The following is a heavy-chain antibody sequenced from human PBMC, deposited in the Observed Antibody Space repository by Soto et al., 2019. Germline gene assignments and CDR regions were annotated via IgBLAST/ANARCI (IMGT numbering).Heavy chain of an antibody. CDR1: GFTFTNYA. D-gene: IGHD3-3*01. CDR2: ISGSGGIT. J-gene: IGHJ4*02. CDR3: AKGYYDFWSGYIN. V-gene: IGHV3-23*01. Sequence: EVQLLESGGGLVRPGGSLRLSCAASGFTFTNYAMSWVRQAPGKGLEWVSSISGSGGITYIADSVRGWFTISRDNSKNTLYLQMNSLRAEDTAVYYCAKGYYDFWSGYINWGQGTLVTVSS.